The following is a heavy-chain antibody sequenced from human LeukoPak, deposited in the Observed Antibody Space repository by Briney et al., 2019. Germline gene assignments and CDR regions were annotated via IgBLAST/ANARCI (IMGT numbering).Heavy chain of an antibody. CDR2: IYPGDSDT. CDR1: GYSFTSYW. V-gene: IGHV5-51*01. D-gene: IGHD6-13*01. Sequence: GESLKISCKGSGYSFTSYWIGWVRQMPGKGLEWMGIIYPGDSDTRYSPSFQGQVTISADKSISTAYLQWSSLKASDTAMYYCVRGQYSSSWYAGYYYYYGMDVWGQGTTVTVSS. CDR3: VRGQYSSSWYAGYYYYYGMDV. J-gene: IGHJ6*02.